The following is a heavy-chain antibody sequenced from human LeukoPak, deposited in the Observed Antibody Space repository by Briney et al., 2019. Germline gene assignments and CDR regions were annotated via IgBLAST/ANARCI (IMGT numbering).Heavy chain of an antibody. CDR3: ARSPAYHRKMDV. CDR1: GYTFTGYY. J-gene: IGHJ6*04. CDR2: INPNSGGT. D-gene: IGHD2-2*01. V-gene: IGHV1-2*02. Sequence: GASVKVSCRASGYTFTGYYMHWVRQAPGQGLEWMGWINPNSGGTNYAQKFQGRVTMTRDTSISTAYMELSRLRSEDTAVYYCARSPAYHRKMDVWGKGTTVTVSS.